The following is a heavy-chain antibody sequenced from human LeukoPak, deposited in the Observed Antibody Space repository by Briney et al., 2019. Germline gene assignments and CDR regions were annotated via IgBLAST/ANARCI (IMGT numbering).Heavy chain of an antibody. V-gene: IGHV5-51*01. CDR1: GYSFTSYW. J-gene: IGHJ4*02. CDR3: AISMITFGGVIVTDYYFDY. CDR2: IYPGDSDT. D-gene: IGHD3-16*02. Sequence: GESLKISCKGSGYSFTSYWIGWVRQMPGKGLEWMGIIYPGDSDTRYSPSFQGQVTISADKSISTAYLQWSSLKASDTAIYYCAISMITFGGVIVTDYYFDYWGQGTLVTVSS.